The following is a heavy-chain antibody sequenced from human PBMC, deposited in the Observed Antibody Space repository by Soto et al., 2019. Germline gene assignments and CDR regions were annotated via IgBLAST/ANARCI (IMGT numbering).Heavy chain of an antibody. CDR3: ARDANPYYYDSSGYWAYNWFDP. J-gene: IGHJ5*02. V-gene: IGHV1-69*06. CDR1: GGTFSSYA. D-gene: IGHD3-22*01. CDR2: IIPIFGTA. Sequence: GASVKVSCKASGGTFSSYAISWVRQAPGQGLEWMGGIIPIFGTANYAQKFQGRVTITADKSTSTAYMELSSLRSEDTAVYYCARDANPYYYDSSGYWAYNWFDPWGQGTLVTVSS.